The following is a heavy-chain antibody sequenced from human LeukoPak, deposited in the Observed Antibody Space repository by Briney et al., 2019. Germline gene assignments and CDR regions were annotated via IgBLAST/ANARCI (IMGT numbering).Heavy chain of an antibody. D-gene: IGHD6-19*01. CDR2: IIPIFGTA. Sequence: SVKVSCKASGYTFTSYGISWVRQAPGQGLEWMGGIIPIFGTANYAQKFQGRVTITADESTSTAYMELSSLRSEDTAVYHCARDGAGYSSGWYVGHYYGMDVWGQGTTVTVSS. J-gene: IGHJ6*02. V-gene: IGHV1-69*13. CDR3: ARDGAGYSSGWYVGHYYGMDV. CDR1: GYTFTSYG.